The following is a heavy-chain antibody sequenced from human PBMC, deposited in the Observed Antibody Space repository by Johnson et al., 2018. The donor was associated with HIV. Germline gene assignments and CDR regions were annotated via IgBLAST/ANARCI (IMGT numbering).Heavy chain of an antibody. CDR3: ARETYYDSSGLQIDTLDI. CDR1: GFTFSNAC. J-gene: IGHJ3*02. CDR2: IKSKTDGGTT. Sequence: VHLVESGGGLVKPGGSLRLSCEASGFTFSNACMSWVRQAPGKGLEWVGRIKSKTDGGTTDYAAPVKGRFTISRDNSKNTLYLKMGSLRTEDMAVYYCARETYYDSSGLQIDTLDIWGQGTKVTVSS. D-gene: IGHD3-22*01. V-gene: IGHV3-15*01.